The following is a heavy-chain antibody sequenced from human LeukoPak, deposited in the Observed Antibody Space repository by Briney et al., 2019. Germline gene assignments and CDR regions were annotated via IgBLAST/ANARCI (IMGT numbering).Heavy chain of an antibody. V-gene: IGHV4-4*02. J-gene: IGHJ4*02. D-gene: IGHD6-13*01. CDR1: GFTFSSNS. Sequence: PGGSLRLSCAASGFTFSSNSMSWVRQPPGKGLEWIGEVHHSGTINYNPSLKSRVTISVDKSKNQFYLKVSSVTAADTAVYYCARGEDSASWLVDYWGQGTLVTVSS. CDR3: ARGEDSASWLVDY. CDR2: VHHSGTI.